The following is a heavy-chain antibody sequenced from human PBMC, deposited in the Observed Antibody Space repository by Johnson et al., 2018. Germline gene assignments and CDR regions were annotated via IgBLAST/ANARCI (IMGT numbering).Heavy chain of an antibody. CDR1: GVTFTNYA. CDR3: ARAGCVRDVCYSHMDPFDI. CDR2: IVPMFGTP. J-gene: IGHJ3*02. D-gene: IGHD2-21*01. Sequence: QVQLVQSGAEVKRPGSSXKVSCKASGVTFTNYAISWVRQAPGQGPEWMGGIVPMFGTPAYAQKFKGRLSITADESTRTTNMELRSLTSDDTAVYYCARAGCVRDVCYSHMDPFDIWGQGTMVTVSS. V-gene: IGHV1-69*01.